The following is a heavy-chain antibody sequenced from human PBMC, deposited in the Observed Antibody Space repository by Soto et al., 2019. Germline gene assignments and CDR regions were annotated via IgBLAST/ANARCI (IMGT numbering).Heavy chain of an antibody. CDR3: AKGSSTSCFGWFDP. CDR1: GFTFSSYG. CDR2: ISYDGSNK. J-gene: IGHJ5*02. V-gene: IGHV3-30*18. Sequence: GGSLRLSCAASGFTFSSYGMHWVRQAPGKGLEWVAVISYDGSNKYYADSVKGRFTISRDNSKNTLYLQMNSLRAEDTAVYYCAKGSSTSCFGWFDPWGQGTLVTVSS. D-gene: IGHD2-2*01.